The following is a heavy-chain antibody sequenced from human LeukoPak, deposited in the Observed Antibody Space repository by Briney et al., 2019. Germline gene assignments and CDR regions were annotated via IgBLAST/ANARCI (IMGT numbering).Heavy chain of an antibody. V-gene: IGHV3-20*04. CDR3: AKDNLGSGWYFSDAFDI. D-gene: IGHD6-19*01. J-gene: IGHJ3*02. Sequence: GGSLRLSCAASGFTFDDYGMSWVRQAPGKGLEWVSGINWNGGSTGYADSVKGRFTISRDNSKNTLYLQMNSLRAEDTAVYYCAKDNLGSGWYFSDAFDIWGQGTMVTVSS. CDR2: INWNGGST. CDR1: GFTFDDYG.